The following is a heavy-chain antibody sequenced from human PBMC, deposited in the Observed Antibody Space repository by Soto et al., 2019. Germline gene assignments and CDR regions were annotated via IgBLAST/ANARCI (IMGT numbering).Heavy chain of an antibody. CDR2: IYYSGST. V-gene: IGHV4-59*01. D-gene: IGHD2-2*01. CDR1: GGSISSYY. CDR3: ARAGPPDWFDP. Sequence: SETLSLTCTVSGGSISSYYWSWIRQPPGRGLEWIGYIYYSGSTNYNPSLKSRVTISVDTSKNQFSLKLSSVTAADTAVYYCARAGPPDWFDPWGQGTLVTVSS. J-gene: IGHJ5*02.